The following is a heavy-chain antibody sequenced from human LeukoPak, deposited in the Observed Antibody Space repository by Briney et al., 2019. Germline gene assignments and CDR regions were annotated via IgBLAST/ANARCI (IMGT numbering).Heavy chain of an antibody. V-gene: IGHV1-18*04. J-gene: IGHJ4*02. CDR1: GYTFTNYG. Sequence: ASVKVSCKASGYTFTNYGISWVRQAPGQGLEWMAWISANIGETRYAQNLQGRVTMTTDTSTSTAYMELRSLRSDDTAVYYCARVPPSAHQLLSSDYWGQGTQVTVSS. CDR2: ISANIGET. D-gene: IGHD2-2*01. CDR3: ARVPPSAHQLLSSDY.